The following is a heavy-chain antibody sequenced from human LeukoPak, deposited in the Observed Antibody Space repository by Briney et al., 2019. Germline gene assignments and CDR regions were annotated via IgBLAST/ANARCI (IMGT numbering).Heavy chain of an antibody. J-gene: IGHJ4*02. D-gene: IGHD3-16*01. CDR1: GGSISSYY. Sequence: NPSETLSLTCIVSGGSISSYYWSWLRQPPGKGLEWIGYVYDIGSTKYNPSLKSRVTISVDTSKNQFLLRLSSVTAADTAVYYCARGGVLKSVDYWGQGTLVAVSS. V-gene: IGHV4-59*01. CDR3: ARGGVLKSVDY. CDR2: VYDIGST.